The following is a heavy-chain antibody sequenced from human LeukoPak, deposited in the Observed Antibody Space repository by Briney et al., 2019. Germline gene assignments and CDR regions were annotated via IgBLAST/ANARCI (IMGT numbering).Heavy chain of an antibody. CDR3: ASQLDYGSGSG. CDR2: IYHSGST. J-gene: IGHJ4*02. D-gene: IGHD3-10*01. Sequence: SETLSLTCTVSGYSISSGYYGGWIRQPPGKGLEWIGSIYHSGSTYYNPSLKSRVTISVDTSKNQFSLKLSSVTAADTAVYYCASQLDYGSGSGWGQGTLVTVSS. V-gene: IGHV4-38-2*02. CDR1: GYSISSGYY.